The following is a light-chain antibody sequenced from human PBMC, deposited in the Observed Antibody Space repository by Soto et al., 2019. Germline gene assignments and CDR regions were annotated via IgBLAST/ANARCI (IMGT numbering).Light chain of an antibody. J-gene: IGLJ1*01. V-gene: IGLV2-11*01. CDR3: CSFAGSFSYV. CDR2: DVT. CDR1: SSDVGRYDY. Sequence: QSALTQPRSVSGSPGQSVTISCTGTSSDVGRYDYVSRYQQHPGKAPKLIIYDVTERPAGVPDRFSGSKSGNTASLTISGLQAEDEADYSCCSFAGSFSYVFGGGTMVTVL.